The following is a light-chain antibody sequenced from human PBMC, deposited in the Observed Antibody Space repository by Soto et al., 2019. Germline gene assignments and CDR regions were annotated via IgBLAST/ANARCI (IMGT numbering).Light chain of an antibody. Sequence: QSALTQPASVSGSPGQSITISCTGTSSDVGGYNYVSWYQQHPGKVPKLMIFDVSNRPSGVSDRFSGPKSGNTASLTISGLQAEDEADYYCSSYTSSTTLVFGGGTKLTVL. CDR2: DVS. V-gene: IGLV2-14*01. CDR3: SSYTSSTTLV. CDR1: SSDVGGYNY. J-gene: IGLJ2*01.